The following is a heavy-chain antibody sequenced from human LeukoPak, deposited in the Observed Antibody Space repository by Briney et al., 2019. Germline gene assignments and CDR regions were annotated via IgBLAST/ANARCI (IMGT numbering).Heavy chain of an antibody. CDR3: AKMLRWLQFAD. CDR2: ISGSGGST. Sequence: GGSLRLSCAASGFTFSSYGMRWVRQAPGKGLEWVSAISGSGGSTYYADSVKGRFTISRDNSKNTLYLQMNSLRAEDTAVYYCAKMLRWLQFADWGQGTLVTVSS. D-gene: IGHD5-24*01. J-gene: IGHJ4*02. V-gene: IGHV3-23*01. CDR1: GFTFSSYG.